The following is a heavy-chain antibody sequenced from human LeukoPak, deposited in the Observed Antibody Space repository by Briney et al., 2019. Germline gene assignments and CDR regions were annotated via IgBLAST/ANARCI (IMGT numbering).Heavy chain of an antibody. CDR1: GFSFREHW. CDR2: IKEDGNED. CDR3: ARDRGDSSGYYLDAFDI. Sequence: GGSLRLSCTVSGFSFREHWMSWVRQAPGKGLEWVGNIKEDGNEDYYVDSVEGRFVIFRDNAKNSLYLQMNSLRAEDTAVYYCARDRGDSSGYYLDAFDIWGQGTMVTVSS. V-gene: IGHV3-7*05. J-gene: IGHJ3*02. D-gene: IGHD3-22*01.